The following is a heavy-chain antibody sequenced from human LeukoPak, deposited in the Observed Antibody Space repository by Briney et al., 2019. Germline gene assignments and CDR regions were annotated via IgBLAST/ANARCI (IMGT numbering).Heavy chain of an antibody. J-gene: IGHJ3*01. V-gene: IGHV3-30-3*01. D-gene: IGHD3-3*01. CDR3: ARDRSGYANDAFDF. CDR1: GFTFSDYA. Sequence: GGSLRLSCAASGFTFSDYAMHWVRQAPGKGLEWVAVLSYGGTNKYHADSVKGRFTISRDNSKNTMFLQMNSLRAEDTAVYHCARDRSGYANDAFDFWGQGTMVTVSS. CDR2: LSYGGTNK.